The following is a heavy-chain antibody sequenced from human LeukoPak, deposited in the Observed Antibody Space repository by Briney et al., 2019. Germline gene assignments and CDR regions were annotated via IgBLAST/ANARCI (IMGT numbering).Heavy chain of an antibody. Sequence: GGSLRLSCAAAGVTFNSYPMHWVRQAPGKGPEWVAVISYDGSNKYYAESGKDRFTISRDNSNNTLYLQMNSLRANDPAVYYSAKDNLSYLTHWGYFDHWGQGTLVTVSS. CDR2: ISYDGSNK. CDR3: AKDNLSYLTHWGYFDH. V-gene: IGHV3-30-3*02. CDR1: GVTFNSYP. J-gene: IGHJ4*02. D-gene: IGHD7-27*01.